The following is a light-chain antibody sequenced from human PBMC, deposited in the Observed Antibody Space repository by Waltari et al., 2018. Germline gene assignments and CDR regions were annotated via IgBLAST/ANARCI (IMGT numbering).Light chain of an antibody. CDR2: GDN. CDR1: LSNIESNT. V-gene: IGLV1-44*01. J-gene: IGLJ3*02. Sequence: QSVLTQPPSASGTPGQRVTISCSGNLSNIESNTVHWYRQLPGTAPKLLIYGDNQRPSGVPDRFSGSKSGTSASLAISGLQSADEADYYCAGWDDSLNGPVFGGGTKLTVL. CDR3: AGWDDSLNGPV.